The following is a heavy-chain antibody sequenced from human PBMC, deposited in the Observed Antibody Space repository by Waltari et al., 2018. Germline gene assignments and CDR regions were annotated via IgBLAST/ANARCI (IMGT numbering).Heavy chain of an antibody. CDR2: IKSDGSSK. D-gene: IGHD1-20*01. CDR3: AREINWNDGGRFFDS. Sequence: EVQLVESGGGLVQPGGSLRLSCTASGFTVRSSLMHGVRHPPGKGLVWVSRIKSDGSSKIHANSVKGRFTISRDNAKSTLYLQMNSLRAEDTAVYYCAREINWNDGGRFFDSWGQGTLVTVSS. CDR1: GFTVRSSL. J-gene: IGHJ4*02. V-gene: IGHV3-74*01.